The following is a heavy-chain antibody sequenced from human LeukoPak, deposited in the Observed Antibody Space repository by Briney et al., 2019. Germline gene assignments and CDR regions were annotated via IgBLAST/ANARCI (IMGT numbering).Heavy chain of an antibody. V-gene: IGHV4-59*08. J-gene: IGHJ6*02. Sequence: SETLPLTCTVSGGSIGSYYWSWIRQPPGKGLEWIGYIYYSGSTNYNPSLKSRVTISVDTSKNQFSLKLSSVTAADTAVYYCARGIRGYSYYYYYGMDVWGQGTTVTVSS. D-gene: IGHD5-18*01. CDR3: ARGIRGYSYYYYYGMDV. CDR1: GGSIGSYY. CDR2: IYYSGST.